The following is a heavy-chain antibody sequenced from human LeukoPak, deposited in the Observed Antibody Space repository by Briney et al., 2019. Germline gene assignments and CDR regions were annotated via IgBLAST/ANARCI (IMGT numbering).Heavy chain of an antibody. CDR1: GYTFTGYS. CDR3: ARPNGDYYNWFDP. V-gene: IGHV1-2*02. Sequence: ASVMVSCKASGYTFTGYSIYWVRQGPGQGLEWMGWINPNSGDTNFAQKFQDRVTLTRDTSISTAYMELTNLRSDDTAVYYCARPNGDYYNWFDPWGQGTLVTVSS. J-gene: IGHJ5*02. D-gene: IGHD4-17*01. CDR2: INPNSGDT.